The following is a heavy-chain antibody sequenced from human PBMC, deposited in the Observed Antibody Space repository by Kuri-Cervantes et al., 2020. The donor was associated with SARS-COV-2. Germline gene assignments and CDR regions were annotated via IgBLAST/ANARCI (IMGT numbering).Heavy chain of an antibody. CDR2: ISGSGGST. J-gene: IGHJ5*02. CDR3: AKDPYYYDSSGYYYVDWFDP. D-gene: IGHD3-22*01. V-gene: IGHV3-23*01. CDR1: GFTFSSYA. Sequence: GESLKISCAASGFTFSSYAMSWVRQAPGQGLEWVSAISGSGGSTYYADSVKGRFTISRDNSKNTLYLQMNSLRAEDTAVYYCAKDPYYYDSSGYYYVDWFDPWGQGTLVTVSS.